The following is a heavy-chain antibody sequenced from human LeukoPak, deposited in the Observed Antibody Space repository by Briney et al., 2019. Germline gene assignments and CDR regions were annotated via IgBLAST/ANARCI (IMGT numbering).Heavy chain of an antibody. CDR3: ARDSNAEYYDFWSGYSLYYYYYGMDV. D-gene: IGHD3-3*01. J-gene: IGHJ6*02. Sequence: ASVKVSCKASGYTFTGYYMHWVRQAPGQGLEWKGWINPNSGGTNYAQKFQGRVTMSRDTSISTAYMELSRLRSDDTAVYYCARDSNAEYYDFWSGYSLYYYYYGMDVWGQGTTVTVSS. CDR1: GYTFTGYY. V-gene: IGHV1-2*02. CDR2: INPNSGGT.